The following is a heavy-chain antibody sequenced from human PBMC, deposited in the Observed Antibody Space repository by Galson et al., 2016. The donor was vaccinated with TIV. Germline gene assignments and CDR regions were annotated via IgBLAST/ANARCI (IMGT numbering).Heavy chain of an antibody. Sequence: SVKVSCKVSGNSLNELVIHWVRQAPGKGLEWMGGFDPEVSKTVYAQMLQGRVTMAADTSRNTAYMEPGSLRFEDTAVYYCATVAWFPGLSLDNWGQGTLVTASS. CDR3: ATVAWFPGLSLDN. CDR1: GNSLNELV. V-gene: IGHV1-24*01. J-gene: IGHJ4*02. D-gene: IGHD2/OR15-2a*01. CDR2: FDPEVSKT.